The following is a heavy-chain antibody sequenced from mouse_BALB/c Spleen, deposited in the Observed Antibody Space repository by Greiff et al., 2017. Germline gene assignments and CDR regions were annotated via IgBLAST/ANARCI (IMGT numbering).Heavy chain of an antibody. CDR2: ISSGSSTI. CDR3: ARRADGYDLYAMDY. D-gene: IGHD2-2*01. V-gene: IGHV5-17*02. Sequence: EVQGVESGGGLVQPGGSRKLSCAASGFTFSSFVMHWVRQAPEKGLEWVAYISSGSSTIYYADTVKGRFTISRDNPKNTLFLQMTSLRSEDTAMYYCARRADGYDLYAMDYWGQGTSGTVSA. J-gene: IGHJ4*01. CDR1: GFTFSSFV.